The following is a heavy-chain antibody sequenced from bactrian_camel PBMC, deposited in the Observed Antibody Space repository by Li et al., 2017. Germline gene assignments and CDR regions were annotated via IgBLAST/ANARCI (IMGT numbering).Heavy chain of an antibody. Sequence: HVQLVESGGGSVQAGGSLRLSCEASGGIYSHYRPYCMAWFRQPPGKSREGVASIYTGYGGATSYAASVKGRFTISHDRPKGTIHLRMNNLDPEDTAMYYCAAFCSGGYWSFKYWGQGTQVTVS. CDR1: GGIYSHYRPYC. V-gene: IGHV3S54*01. CDR3: AAFCSGGYWSFKY. J-gene: IGHJ4*01. D-gene: IGHD2*01. CDR2: IYTGYGGAT.